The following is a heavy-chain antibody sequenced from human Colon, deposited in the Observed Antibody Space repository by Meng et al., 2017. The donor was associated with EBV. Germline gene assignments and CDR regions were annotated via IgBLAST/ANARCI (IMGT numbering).Heavy chain of an antibody. J-gene: IGHJ4*02. D-gene: IGHD6-19*01. CDR1: GGSASSGGSY. CDR2: IYYSGST. Sequence: VHRPGSAPGLVKPSQTLSLTCPVSGGSASSGGSYWTWIRQHPGKGLEWFGHIYYSGSTFYNPSLKRRVIISIDTSKNQFSLNLRSVTAADTAVYYCARVSSGWDYFDYWGQGTLVTVSS. V-gene: IGHV4-31*03. CDR3: ARVSSGWDYFDY.